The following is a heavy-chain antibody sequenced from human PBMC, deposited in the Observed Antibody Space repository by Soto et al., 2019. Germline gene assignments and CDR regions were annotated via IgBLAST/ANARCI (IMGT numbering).Heavy chain of an antibody. J-gene: IGHJ6*02. Sequence: GGSLRLSCAASGFTFSSYSMNWVRQAPGKGLEWVSSISSSSSYIYYADSVKGRFTISRDNAKNSLYLQMNRLRAEDTAVYYCARWSDSNGRFYYGMDVWGQGTTVTVSS. D-gene: IGHD4-4*01. CDR3: ARWSDSNGRFYYGMDV. CDR1: GFTFSSYS. CDR2: ISSSSSYI. V-gene: IGHV3-21*01.